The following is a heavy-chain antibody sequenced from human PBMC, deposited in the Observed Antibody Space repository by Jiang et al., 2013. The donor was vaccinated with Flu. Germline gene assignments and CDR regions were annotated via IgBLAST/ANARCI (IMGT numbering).Heavy chain of an antibody. V-gene: IGHV1-3*01. J-gene: IGHJ5*02. CDR2: INAGNGNT. Sequence: PGASVKVSCKASGYTFTSYAMHWVRQAPGQRLEWMGWINAGNGNTKYSQKFQGRVTITRDTSASTAYMELSSLRSEDTAVYYCARDYDFWSGPSPLDPWGQGTLVTVSS. D-gene: IGHD3-3*01. CDR3: ARDYDFWSGPSPLDP. CDR1: GYTFTSYA.